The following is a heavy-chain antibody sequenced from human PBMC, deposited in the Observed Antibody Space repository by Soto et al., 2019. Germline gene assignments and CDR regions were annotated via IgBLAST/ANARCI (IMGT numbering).Heavy chain of an antibody. CDR2: IIPIFGTP. J-gene: IGHJ5*02. CDR3: ARGLECRGYCLDKPTWFAP. CDR1: GGTFSTYT. D-gene: IGHD2-15*01. V-gene: IGHV1-69*06. Sequence: SVKVSCKASGGTFSTYTFSWVRQAPGQGLEWMGRIIPIFGTPYYAQKFQGRVTITADKSTSTVYMELSSLRSDDTAVYFCARGLECRGYCLDKPTWFAPWGQGTLVTVS.